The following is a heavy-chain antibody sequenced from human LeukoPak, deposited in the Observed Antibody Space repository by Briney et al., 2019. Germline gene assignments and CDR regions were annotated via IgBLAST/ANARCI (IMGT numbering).Heavy chain of an antibody. CDR1: GASISDYY. V-gene: IGHV4-59*01. CDR3: ARDYDNSGLRHFDL. D-gene: IGHD3-22*01. CDR2: IYYTGTT. Sequence: SETLSLTCTVSGASISDYYWSWIRQPPGKGLERIGYIYYTGTTKYNPSLTSRVTISVDTSKSQFSVTLSSVTAADTAVYYCARDYDNSGLRHFDLWGRGTLVTVSS. J-gene: IGHJ2*01.